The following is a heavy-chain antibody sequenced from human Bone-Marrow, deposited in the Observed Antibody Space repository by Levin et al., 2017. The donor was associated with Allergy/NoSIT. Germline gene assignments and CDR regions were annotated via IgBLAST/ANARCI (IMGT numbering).Heavy chain of an antibody. Sequence: GGSLRLSCATSGFTFSAYGMHWVRQAPGKGLEWVAVISYDGSKKYYADSVTGRLTISRDISKSTLYLQMNSLRAEDAAVYYCVTDGGTGWYNYWGQGTLVTVSS. CDR2: ISYDGSKK. J-gene: IGHJ4*02. CDR1: GFTFSAYG. V-gene: IGHV3-30*12. CDR3: VTDGGTGWYNY. D-gene: IGHD6-19*01.